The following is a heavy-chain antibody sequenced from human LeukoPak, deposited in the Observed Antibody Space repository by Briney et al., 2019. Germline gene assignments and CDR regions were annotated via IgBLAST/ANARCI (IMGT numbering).Heavy chain of an antibody. D-gene: IGHD7-27*01. J-gene: IGHJ4*02. Sequence: PSETLSLTCTVSGDSINSSDYYWAWIRQPPGEGLEWIGTIYYSGITYYKSSLKSRFTISVDSSKNQFSLKMIPVTAADTGLYYCARHGNWDPFDYWGQGALVTVSS. CDR3: ARHGNWDPFDY. CDR2: IYYSGIT. V-gene: IGHV4-39*01. CDR1: GDSINSSDYY.